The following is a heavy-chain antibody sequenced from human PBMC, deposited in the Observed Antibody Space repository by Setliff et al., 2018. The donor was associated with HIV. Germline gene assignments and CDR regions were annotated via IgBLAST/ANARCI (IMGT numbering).Heavy chain of an antibody. CDR3: ARANFWSGYYGY. CDR2: IYYSGST. Sequence: SETLFLTCIVSGGSISSSNYYWGWIRQPPGKGLEWIGSIYYSGSTYYNPSLKSRVTISVDTSKNQFSLKLSSVTAADTAVYYCARANFWSGYYGYWGQGTLVTVSS. V-gene: IGHV4-39*07. J-gene: IGHJ4*02. CDR1: GGSISSSNYY. D-gene: IGHD3-3*01.